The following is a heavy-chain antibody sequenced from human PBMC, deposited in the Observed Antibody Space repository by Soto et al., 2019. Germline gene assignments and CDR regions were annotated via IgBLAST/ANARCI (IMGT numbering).Heavy chain of an antibody. D-gene: IGHD1-26*01. CDR3: ARGFLGGSYRALWNYFDY. CDR2: INAGNGNT. CDR1: GYTFANYA. V-gene: IGHV1-3*01. J-gene: IGHJ4*02. Sequence: ASVKVSCKASGYTFANYAMHWVRQAPGQRLEWMGWINAGNGNTKYSQKFQGRVTITRDTSASTAYMELSSLRSEDTAVYYCARGFLGGSYRALWNYFDYWGQGTLVTVSS.